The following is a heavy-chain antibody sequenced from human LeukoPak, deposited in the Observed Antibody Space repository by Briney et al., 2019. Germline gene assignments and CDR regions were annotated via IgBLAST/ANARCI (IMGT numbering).Heavy chain of an antibody. D-gene: IGHD5-12*01. CDR1: GFTFDDYG. Sequence: GGSLRLSCAASGFTFDDYGMSWVRQAPGKGLEWVSGINWNGGSTGYADSVKGRFTISRDNAKNSLYLQMNSLRAEDTALYYRARYNSGTITHPVYYWGQGTLVTVSS. V-gene: IGHV3-20*04. CDR3: ARYNSGTITHPVYY. J-gene: IGHJ4*02. CDR2: INWNGGST.